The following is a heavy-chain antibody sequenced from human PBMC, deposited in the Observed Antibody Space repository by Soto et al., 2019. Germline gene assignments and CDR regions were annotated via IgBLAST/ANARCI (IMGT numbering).Heavy chain of an antibody. CDR1: GGTFSSYS. V-gene: IGHV1-69*01. CDR2: IIPIFGTA. Sequence: QVQLVQSGAEVKKPGSSVKFSCKASGGTFSSYSINWVRQAPGQGLEWMVEIIPIFGTANYAQKFQGRVTSTADESTSTAYMELSSLRSEDTAVYYCARDGGRHSGGIDYWGQGTLVTVSS. J-gene: IGHJ4*02. CDR3: ARDGGRHSGGIDY. D-gene: IGHD1-26*01.